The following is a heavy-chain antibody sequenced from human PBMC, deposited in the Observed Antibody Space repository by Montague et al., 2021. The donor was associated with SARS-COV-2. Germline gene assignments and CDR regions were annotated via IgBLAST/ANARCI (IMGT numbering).Heavy chain of an antibody. CDR3: PRGLTVAGTDY. Sequence: SETLSLTCAVYGGSFNDYYWTWVRQSPMKGLEWIGEVSRTGITTFNPSLKSRVTISLDVSKNLFSLNLTSVTAADTAIYYCPRGLTVAGTDYWGQGSLVTVSS. J-gene: IGHJ4*02. D-gene: IGHD6-19*01. CDR2: VSRTGIT. CDR1: GGSFNDYY. V-gene: IGHV4-34*01.